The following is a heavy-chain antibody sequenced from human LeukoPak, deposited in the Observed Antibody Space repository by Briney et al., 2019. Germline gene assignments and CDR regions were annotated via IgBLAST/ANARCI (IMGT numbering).Heavy chain of an antibody. CDR1: GGTFSSYA. J-gene: IGHJ4*02. Sequence: GASVKVSCKASGGTFSSYAISWVRQAPGQGLEWMGGIIPIFGTANYAQKFQGRVTITADKSTSTAYMELSSLRSEDTAVYYCARAARRGYSYGPYFDYWGQGTLVTVSS. D-gene: IGHD5-18*01. CDR3: ARAARRGYSYGPYFDY. V-gene: IGHV1-69*06. CDR2: IIPIFGTA.